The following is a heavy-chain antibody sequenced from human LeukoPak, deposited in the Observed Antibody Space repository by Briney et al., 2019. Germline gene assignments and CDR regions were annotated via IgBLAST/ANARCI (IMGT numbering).Heavy chain of an antibody. Sequence: GASVKVSCKASGYTFTSYYMHWVRQAPGQGLEWMGIINPSGGSTSYAQKFQGRVTMTRDTSTSTVYMELSSLRSEDTAVYYCARGGIVATIGDYMDVWGKGTTVTISS. D-gene: IGHD5-12*01. V-gene: IGHV1-46*01. J-gene: IGHJ6*03. CDR1: GYTFTSYY. CDR3: ARGGIVATIGDYMDV. CDR2: INPSGGST.